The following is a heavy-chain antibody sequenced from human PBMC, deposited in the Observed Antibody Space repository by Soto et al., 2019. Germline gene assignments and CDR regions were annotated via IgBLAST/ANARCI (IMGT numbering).Heavy chain of an antibody. CDR3: AREGVVATIRGAEDYYYGMDV. D-gene: IGHD5-12*01. J-gene: IGHJ6*02. CDR2: ISYDGSNK. V-gene: IGHV3-30-3*01. Sequence: GGSLRLSCAASGFTFSSYAMHWVRQAPGKGLEWVAVISYDGSNKYYADSVKGRFTISRDNSKNTLYLQMNSLRAEDTAVYYCAREGVVATIRGAEDYYYGMDVWGQGTTVTVSS. CDR1: GFTFSSYA.